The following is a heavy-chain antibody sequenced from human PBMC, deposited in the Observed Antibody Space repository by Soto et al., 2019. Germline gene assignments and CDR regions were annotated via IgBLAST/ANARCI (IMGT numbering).Heavy chain of an antibody. V-gene: IGHV1-3*01. D-gene: IGHD6-13*01. CDR2: INAGNRNT. CDR3: ARSGAAAGASAFDI. Sequence: ASVKVSCKASGYTFTSYAMHWVRQAPGQRLEWMGWINAGNRNTKYSQKFQGRVTITRDTSASTAYMELSSLRSEDTAVYYCARSGAAAGASAFDIWGQGTMVTVSS. J-gene: IGHJ3*02. CDR1: GYTFTSYA.